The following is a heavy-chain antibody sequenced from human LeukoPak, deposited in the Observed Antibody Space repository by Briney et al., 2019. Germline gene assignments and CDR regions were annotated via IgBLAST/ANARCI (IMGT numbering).Heavy chain of an antibody. CDR1: GGSISSYY. J-gene: IGHJ5*02. D-gene: IGHD3-9*01. CDR3: ARSLRYFDWLRWDHHWFDP. CDR2: IYYSGST. Sequence: SETLSLTCTVSGGSISSYYWSWIRQPPGKGLEWIGYIYYSGSTNYNPSLKSRVTISVDTSKNQFSLKLSSVTAADTAVYYCARSLRYFDWLRWDHHWFDPWGQGTLVTDSS. V-gene: IGHV4-59*01.